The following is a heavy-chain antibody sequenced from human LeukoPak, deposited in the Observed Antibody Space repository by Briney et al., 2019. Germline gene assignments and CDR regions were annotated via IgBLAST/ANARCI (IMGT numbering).Heavy chain of an antibody. CDR2: INTNTGNP. D-gene: IGHD6-19*01. V-gene: IGHV7-4-1*02. J-gene: IGHJ4*02. CDR3: ARDPVLYSSGWYPVGMGYRYFDY. Sequence: ASVKVSCKASGYTFTSYAMNWVRQAPGQGLEWMGWINTNTGNPTYAQGFTGRFVFSLDTSVSTAYLQISSLKAEDTAVYYCARDPVLYSSGWYPVGMGYRYFDYWGQGTLVTVSS. CDR1: GYTFTSYA.